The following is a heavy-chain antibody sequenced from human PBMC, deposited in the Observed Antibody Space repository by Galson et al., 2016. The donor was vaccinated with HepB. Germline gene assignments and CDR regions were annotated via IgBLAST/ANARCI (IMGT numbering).Heavy chain of an antibody. V-gene: IGHV1-18*01. Sequence: SVKVSCKASGYTFTSYAISWVRQAPGQGLEWMGWISAYNSNTNYAQKVQGRVTLTTDTSASTAYMELTSLRSDDTAVYYCATPLRGGYGGYWGQGTLVTVSS. D-gene: IGHD1-26*01. CDR2: ISAYNSNT. CDR3: ATPLRGGYGGY. J-gene: IGHJ4*02. CDR1: GYTFTSYA.